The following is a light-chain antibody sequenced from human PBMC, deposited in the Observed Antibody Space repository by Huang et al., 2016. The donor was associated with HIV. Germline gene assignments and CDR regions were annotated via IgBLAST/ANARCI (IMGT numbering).Light chain of an antibody. CDR3: QQTYATLWA. CDR2: VTS. CDR1: QSIGNY. V-gene: IGKV1-39*01. Sequence: DIQMTQSPSSLSASVGDRITITCRASQSIGNYLNWYQQRPGRAPSLLIYVTSNLQTGVPSRFSGRGSGTVFILTINNLQLEDFASYYCQQTYATLWAFGQGTKVDFK. J-gene: IGKJ1*01.